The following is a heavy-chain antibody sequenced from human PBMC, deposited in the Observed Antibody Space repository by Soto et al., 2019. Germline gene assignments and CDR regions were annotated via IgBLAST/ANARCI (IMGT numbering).Heavy chain of an antibody. CDR2: ISGNGATT. V-gene: IGHV3-23*01. CDR3: AREQCSPLDRYCADDGVDWVDP. Sequence: EVQLLQSGGGLVQPGGSLRLSCEASGFSFTFYAMSWVRQAPGKGLEWVSAISGNGATTFYADSMKGRFTISRDNSRDTLYLQMNRLRAEDTAVYFCAREQCSPLDRYCADDGVDWVDPWGRGTLVTVSS. CDR1: GFSFTFYA. J-gene: IGHJ5*02. D-gene: IGHD2-21*01.